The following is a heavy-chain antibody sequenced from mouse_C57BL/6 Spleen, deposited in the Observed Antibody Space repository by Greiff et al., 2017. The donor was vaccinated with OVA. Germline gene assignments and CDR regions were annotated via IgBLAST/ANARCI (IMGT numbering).Heavy chain of an antibody. Sequence: QVQLQQPGAELVKPGASVKLSCKASGYTFTSYWMHWVKQRPGRGLEWIGRIDPNSGGTKYNEKFKSKATLTVDKPSSTAYMQLSSLTAEDSAVYYCAREGPVYGNYVPYYAMDYWGQGTSVTVSS. CDR3: AREGPVYGNYVPYYAMDY. J-gene: IGHJ4*01. V-gene: IGHV1-72*01. D-gene: IGHD2-1*01. CDR2: IDPNSGGT. CDR1: GYTFTSYW.